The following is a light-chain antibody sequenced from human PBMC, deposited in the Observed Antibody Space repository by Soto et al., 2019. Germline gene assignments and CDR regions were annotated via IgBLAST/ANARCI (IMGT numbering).Light chain of an antibody. J-gene: IGKJ1*01. CDR2: KAS. CDR1: QSISTS. Sequence: IQMTQSPSTLSASVGDRVTITCRSSQSISTSLAWYQQKPGKAPKVLIYKASSLESGVPSRFSGSGSGTEVTLTISSLQPDDFATYYCQHCDTYWTFGQGTKVEIK. CDR3: QHCDTYWT. V-gene: IGKV1-5*03.